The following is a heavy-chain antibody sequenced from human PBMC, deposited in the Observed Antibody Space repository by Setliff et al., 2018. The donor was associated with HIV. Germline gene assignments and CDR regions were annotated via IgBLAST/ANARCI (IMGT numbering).Heavy chain of an antibody. CDR3: ARGYASGYDAYGY. Sequence: SETLSLTCTVSDSGTYYWSWIRQPAGKGLEWIGRVSSRGDTNYNPSLKSRVTMSVDTSKNQFSLKLNSVNAADTAVYYCARGYASGYDAYGYWGQGTLVTVSS. CDR2: VSSRGDT. J-gene: IGHJ4*02. D-gene: IGHD5-12*01. CDR1: DSGTYY. V-gene: IGHV4-4*07.